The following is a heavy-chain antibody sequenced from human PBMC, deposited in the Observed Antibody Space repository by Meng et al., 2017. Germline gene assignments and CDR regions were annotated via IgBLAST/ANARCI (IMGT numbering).Heavy chain of an antibody. Sequence: ASVKVSCKASGYTFTSYGISWVRQAPGQGLEWMGWISAYNGNTNYAQKLQGRVTMTTDTSTSTAYMELRSLRSDDTAVYYCARVGHDISGYYPHFDYWGHGTPVTVSS. CDR3: ARVGHDISGYYPHFDY. CDR1: GYTFTSYG. CDR2: ISAYNGNT. V-gene: IGHV1-18*01. J-gene: IGHJ4*01. D-gene: IGHD3-22*01.